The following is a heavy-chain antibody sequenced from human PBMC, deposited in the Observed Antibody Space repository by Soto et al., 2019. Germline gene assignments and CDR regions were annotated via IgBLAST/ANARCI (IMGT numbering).Heavy chain of an antibody. Sequence: VQLVESGGALVKPGGSLTLSCAASGFTFSKNYMTWIRQGPGKGLEWVSSISGSGSTMYYAASVKGRFTVSRDNANNSLHLQMNTLRAEDTALYFCARQTGGRHDAFDVWGLGTVVTVSS. CDR3: ARQTGGRHDAFDV. CDR1: GFTFSKNY. CDR2: ISGSGSTM. V-gene: IGHV3-11*01. J-gene: IGHJ3*01.